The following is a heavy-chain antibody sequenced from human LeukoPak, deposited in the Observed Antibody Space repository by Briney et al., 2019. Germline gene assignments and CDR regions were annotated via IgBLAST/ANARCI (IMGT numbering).Heavy chain of an antibody. J-gene: IGHJ4*02. CDR3: ARDRDDSSGYYPFDY. CDR2: IIPIFGTA. CDR1: GGTFSSYA. Sequence: ASVKVSCKASGGTFSSYAIRWVRQAPGQGLEWMGGIIPIFGTANYAQKFQGRVTITTDESTSTAYTELSSRRSEDTAVYYCARDRDDSSGYYPFDYWGQGTLVTVSS. V-gene: IGHV1-69*05. D-gene: IGHD3-22*01.